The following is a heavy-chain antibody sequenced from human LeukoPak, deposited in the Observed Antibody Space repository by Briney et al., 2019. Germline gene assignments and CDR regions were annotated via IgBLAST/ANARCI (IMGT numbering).Heavy chain of an antibody. CDR1: GYTFTGYY. V-gene: IGHV1-69*13. CDR2: IIPIFGTA. CDR3: AREAPTRIAAADPYYFDY. D-gene: IGHD6-13*01. J-gene: IGHJ4*02. Sequence: GASVKVSCKASGYTFTGYYMHWVRQAPGQGLEWMGGIIPIFGTANYAQKFQGRVTITADESTSTAYMELSSLRSEDTAVYYCAREAPTRIAAADPYYFDYWGQGTLVTVSS.